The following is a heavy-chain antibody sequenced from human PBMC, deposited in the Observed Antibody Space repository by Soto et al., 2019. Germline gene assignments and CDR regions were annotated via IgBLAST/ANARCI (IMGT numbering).Heavy chain of an antibody. CDR3: ARRYSSSWYVLYYFDY. Sequence: PSETLSLTCTVSGGSISSSSYYWGWIRQPPGKGLEWIGSIYYSGSTYYNPSLKSRVTISVDTSKNQFSLKLSSVTAADTAVYYCARRYSSSWYVLYYFDYWGQGTLVTVSS. CDR2: IYYSGST. CDR1: GGSISSSSYY. D-gene: IGHD6-13*01. J-gene: IGHJ4*02. V-gene: IGHV4-39*01.